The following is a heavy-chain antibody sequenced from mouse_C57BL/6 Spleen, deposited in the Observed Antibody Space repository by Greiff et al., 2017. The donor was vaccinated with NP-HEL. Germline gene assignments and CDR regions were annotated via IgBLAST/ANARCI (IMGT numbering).Heavy chain of an antibody. CDR1: GYAFSSSW. V-gene: IGHV1-82*01. CDR2: IYPGDGDT. J-gene: IGHJ2*01. Sequence: VQLQQSGPELVKPGASVKISCKASGYAFSSSWMNRVKQRPGKGLEWIGRIYPGDGDTNYNGKFKGKATLTADKSSSTAYMQLSSLTSEDSAVYFCASLDYYVDFWGQGTTLTVSS. CDR3: ASLDYYVDF.